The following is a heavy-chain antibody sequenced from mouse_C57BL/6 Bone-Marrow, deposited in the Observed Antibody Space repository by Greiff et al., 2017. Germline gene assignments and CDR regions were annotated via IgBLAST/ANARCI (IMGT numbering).Heavy chain of an antibody. J-gene: IGHJ4*01. CDR2: IWRGGST. V-gene: IGHV2-5*01. CDR1: GFSLTSYG. CDR3: AKNYGYLYAMDY. Sequence: VQLQQSGPGLVQPSQRLSITCTVSGFSLTSYGVHWVRQSPGKGLEWLGVIWRGGSTDYNAAFMSRLSITKDNSKSQVFFKMNSLQADDTAIYYCAKNYGYLYAMDYWGQGTSVTVSS. D-gene: IGHD2-2*01.